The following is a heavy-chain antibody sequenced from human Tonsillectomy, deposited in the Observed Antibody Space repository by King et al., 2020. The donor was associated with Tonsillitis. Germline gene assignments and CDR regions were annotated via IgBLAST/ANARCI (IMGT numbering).Heavy chain of an antibody. CDR3: ARENSQWLEYFDY. Sequence: VQLQQSGPGLVKPSQTLSLTCAISGDSVSSISGAWNWIRQSPSRGLEWLGRTYYRTKWYSDYAVSLKSRITINPDTSKNQFSLRLNSVTPEDTAVYYCARENSQWLEYFDYWGQGTLVTVSS. V-gene: IGHV6-1*01. D-gene: IGHD6-19*01. CDR2: TYYRTKWYS. J-gene: IGHJ4*02. CDR1: GDSVSSISGA.